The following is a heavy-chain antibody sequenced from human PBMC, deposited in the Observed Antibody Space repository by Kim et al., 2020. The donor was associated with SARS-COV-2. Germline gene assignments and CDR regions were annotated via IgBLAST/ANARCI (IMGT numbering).Heavy chain of an antibody. Sequence: GGSLRLSCAASGFTFSSYSMNWVRQAPGKGLEWVSSISSSSSYIYYADSVKGRFTISRDNAKNSLYLQMNSLRAEDTAVYYCARIDFWSGSFGINSPLRYYYYGMDVWGQGTTVTVSS. CDR3: ARIDFWSGSFGINSPLRYYYYGMDV. J-gene: IGHJ6*02. CDR1: GFTFSSYS. V-gene: IGHV3-21*01. CDR2: ISSSSSYI. D-gene: IGHD3-3*01.